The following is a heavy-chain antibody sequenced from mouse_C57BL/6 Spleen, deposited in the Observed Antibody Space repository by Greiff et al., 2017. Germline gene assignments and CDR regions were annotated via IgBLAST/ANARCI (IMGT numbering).Heavy chain of an antibody. CDR3: ARSTTVVGNYFDY. J-gene: IGHJ2*01. CDR2: IYPGDGDT. Sequence: QVQLQQSGPELVKPGASVKISCKASGYAFSSSWMNWVKQRPGKGLEWIGRIYPGDGDTNYNGKFKGKATLTADKSSSTAYMQLSSLTSEDSAVSFCARSTTVVGNYFDYWGQGTTLTVSS. D-gene: IGHD1-1*01. CDR1: GYAFSSSW. V-gene: IGHV1-82*01.